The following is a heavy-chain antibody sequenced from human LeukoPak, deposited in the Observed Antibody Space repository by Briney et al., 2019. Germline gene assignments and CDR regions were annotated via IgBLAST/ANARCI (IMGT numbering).Heavy chain of an antibody. CDR3: AREGYCSGGSCQYFDY. J-gene: IGHJ4*02. V-gene: IGHV3-66*01. Sequence: GGSLRLSCAASGFTVSSNYISWVRQAPGKGLEWVSVVYSVGTTYYADSVKGRFTISRDNSKNTLYFQMDRLRAEDTAVYYCAREGYCSGGSCQYFDYWGQGTLVTVSS. CDR1: GFTVSSNY. D-gene: IGHD2-15*01. CDR2: VYSVGTT.